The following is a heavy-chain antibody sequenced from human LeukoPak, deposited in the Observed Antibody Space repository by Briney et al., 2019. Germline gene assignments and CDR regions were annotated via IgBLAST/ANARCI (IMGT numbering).Heavy chain of an antibody. V-gene: IGHV3-20*01. CDR3: ARSSYSSGFNDAFDI. J-gene: IGHJ3*02. CDR2: INWNGGST. D-gene: IGHD6-19*01. CDR1: GFTFDDYG. Sequence: GGSLRLSCAASGFTFDDYGMSWVRQAPGKGLEWVSGINWNGGSTGYADSVKGRFTISRDNAKNYLYLQMNSLRAEDTALYHCARSSYSSGFNDAFDIWGRGTMVTVSS.